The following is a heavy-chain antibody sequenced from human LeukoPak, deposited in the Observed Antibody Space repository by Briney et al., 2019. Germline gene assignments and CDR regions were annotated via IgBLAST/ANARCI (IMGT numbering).Heavy chain of an antibody. V-gene: IGHV1-2*06. D-gene: IGHD3-10*01. CDR2: INPNSGGT. J-gene: IGHJ3*02. Sequence: ASVKVSCKASGYTFTGYYMHWVRQAPGQGLEWMGRINPNSGGTNYAQKFQGRVTMTRDTSISTAYMELSRLRSDDTALYYCASVGREVRGVIMTHAFDIWGQGTMVTVSS. CDR3: ASVGREVRGVIMTHAFDI. CDR1: GYTFTGYY.